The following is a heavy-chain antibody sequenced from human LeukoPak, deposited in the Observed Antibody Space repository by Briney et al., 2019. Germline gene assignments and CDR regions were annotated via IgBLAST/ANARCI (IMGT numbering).Heavy chain of an antibody. CDR2: INPNSGGT. Sequence: ASVKVSCKASGYTFTGYYMHWVRQAPGQGLEWMGWINPNSGGTNYAQTFQGRVTMTRDTSISTAYMELSRLRSDDTAVYYCARVYAAMAISFDYWGQGTLVTVSS. J-gene: IGHJ4*02. V-gene: IGHV1-2*02. CDR1: GYTFTGYY. D-gene: IGHD5-18*01. CDR3: ARVYAAMAISFDY.